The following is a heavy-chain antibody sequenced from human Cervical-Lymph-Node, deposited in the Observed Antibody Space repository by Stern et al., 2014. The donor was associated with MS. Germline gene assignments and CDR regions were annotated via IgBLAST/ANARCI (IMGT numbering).Heavy chain of an antibody. J-gene: IGHJ4*02. Sequence: VQLLESGGGVVQPGRSLRLSCAASGFTFSNYGMHWVRQAPGKGLEWLAVIWYDGNKKYYADSVKGRFTISRDNSKNTLFLQMSSLTAEDTALYYCARGNWNYEGMGYWGQGILVTVSS. V-gene: IGHV3-33*01. CDR3: ARGNWNYEGMGY. D-gene: IGHD1-7*01. CDR2: IWYDGNKK. CDR1: GFTFSNYG.